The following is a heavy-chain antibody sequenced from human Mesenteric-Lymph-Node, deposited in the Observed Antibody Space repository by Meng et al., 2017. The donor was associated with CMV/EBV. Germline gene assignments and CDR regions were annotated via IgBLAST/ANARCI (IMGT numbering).Heavy chain of an antibody. CDR2: LRHDGNSD. Sequence: GGSLRLSCATSGFTFRSYGLHWVRQAPGKGLEWVAFLRHDGNSDSYGDSVKGRFTISRDTSKSTLYLQLNSLRVEDTAVYYCAKGAPFGDAFEIWGQVTLVTVSS. D-gene: IGHD3-10*01. V-gene: IGHV3-30*02. CDR3: AKGAPFGDAFEI. CDR1: GFTFRSYG. J-gene: IGHJ3*02.